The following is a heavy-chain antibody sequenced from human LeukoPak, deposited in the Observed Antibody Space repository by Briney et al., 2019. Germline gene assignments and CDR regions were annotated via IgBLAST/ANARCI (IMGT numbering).Heavy chain of an antibody. Sequence: SETLSLTCAVYGASFNEYYWSWIRHSPTKGLECIGEVNHSGSAKYNPSLRSRVTISADKSKKQFFLRLSPVAAADSGVYYCARERASNNHDNWFDPWGQGTLVTVSS. CDR3: ARERASNNHDNWFDP. CDR1: GASFNEYY. J-gene: IGHJ5*02. V-gene: IGHV4-34*01. CDR2: VNHSGSA.